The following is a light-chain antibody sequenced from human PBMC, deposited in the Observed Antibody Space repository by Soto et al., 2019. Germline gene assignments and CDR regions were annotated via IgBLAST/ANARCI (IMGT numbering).Light chain of an antibody. Sequence: QLVLTQSPSASASLGASVKLTCTLDSGHSTYAIAWHQQQPEKGPRFLMKVNSDGSHNKGDGIPDRFSGSSSGAERYLTISSLQSEDEADYYCQTWGTGIRVFGGGTQLTVL. CDR2: VNSDGSH. CDR1: SGHSTYA. V-gene: IGLV4-69*01. CDR3: QTWGTGIRV. J-gene: IGLJ3*02.